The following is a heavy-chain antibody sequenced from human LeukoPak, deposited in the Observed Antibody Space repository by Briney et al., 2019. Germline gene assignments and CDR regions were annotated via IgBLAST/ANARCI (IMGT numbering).Heavy chain of an antibody. CDR2: ISYDGSNK. V-gene: IGHV3-30-3*01. Sequence: GGSLRLSCAAPGFTFSSYAMHWVRQAPGKGLEWVAVISYDGSNKYYADSVKGRFTISRDNSKNTLCLQMNSLRAEDTAVYYCARDRDGYNSIDYWGQGTLVTVSS. D-gene: IGHD5-12*01. CDR1: GFTFSSYA. CDR3: ARDRDGYNSIDY. J-gene: IGHJ4*02.